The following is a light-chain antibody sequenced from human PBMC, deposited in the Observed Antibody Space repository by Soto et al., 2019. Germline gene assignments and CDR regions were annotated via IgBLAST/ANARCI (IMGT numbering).Light chain of an antibody. CDR3: QQYNSYSWT. J-gene: IGKJ1*01. V-gene: IGKV1-5*01. CDR2: DAS. Sequence: DIQMTQSPSTLSACVGDRVTITCRASQSISSWLAWYQQKPRTAPKLLNYDASSLESGVPSRFSGSGSGTEFTLTISSLQPDDFATYYCQQYNSYSWTFGQGTKVDIK. CDR1: QSISSW.